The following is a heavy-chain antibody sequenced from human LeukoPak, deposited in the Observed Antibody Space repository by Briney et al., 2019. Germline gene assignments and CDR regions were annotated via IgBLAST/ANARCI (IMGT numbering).Heavy chain of an antibody. CDR1: GFTFSNYD. CDR2: LHTAGDT. J-gene: IGHJ3*02. D-gene: IGHD6-13*01. Sequence: GGSLRLSCAASGFTFSNYDMHWVRQPTGKGLEWVSALHTAGDTHYSGSVKGRFTTSRDTAKNSMYLQMNSLGAGDTAVYYCSRGGPAAGYAFDIWGQGTVVTVSS. CDR3: SRGGPAAGYAFDI. V-gene: IGHV3-13*01.